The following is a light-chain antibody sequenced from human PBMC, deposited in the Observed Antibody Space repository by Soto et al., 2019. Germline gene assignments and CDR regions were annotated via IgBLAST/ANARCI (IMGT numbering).Light chain of an antibody. Sequence: DIPLTQSPSTLSASVGYRVTITCRASQRIATWLAWYQHQPGSAPKLLIYGASTLQSGVPSRFSGSGSGAEFTLTIDNLQPEDFATYYCQQYHLYWTFGPGTKVDI. CDR2: GAS. CDR1: QRIATW. CDR3: QQYHLYWT. J-gene: IGKJ1*01. V-gene: IGKV1-5*01.